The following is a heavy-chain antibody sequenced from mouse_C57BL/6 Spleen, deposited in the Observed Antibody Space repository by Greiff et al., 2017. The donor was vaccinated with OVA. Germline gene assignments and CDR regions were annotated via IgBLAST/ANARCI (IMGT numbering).Heavy chain of an antibody. Sequence: EVKVVESGGGLVQPKGSLKLSCAASGFSFNTYAMNWVRQAPGKGLEWVARIRSKSNNYATYYDDSVKDRFTISRDDSESMLYLQMNNLKTEDTAMYYCVRGTTVVDYWYFDVWGTGTTVTVSS. V-gene: IGHV10-1*01. CDR2: IRSKSNNYAT. CDR3: VRGTTVVDYWYFDV. CDR1: GFSFNTYA. J-gene: IGHJ1*03. D-gene: IGHD1-1*01.